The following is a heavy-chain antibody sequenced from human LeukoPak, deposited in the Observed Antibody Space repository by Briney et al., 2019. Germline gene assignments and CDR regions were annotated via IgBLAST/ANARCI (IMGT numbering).Heavy chain of an antibody. D-gene: IGHD5-12*01. J-gene: IGHJ6*03. CDR3: AKDRSPGGYDFVSYYYYYMDV. CDR1: GFTFSSYD. CDR2: IRYDGSNK. V-gene: IGHV3-30*02. Sequence: GGSLRLSCAASGFTFSSYDIHWVRQAPGKGLEWVAFIRYDGSNKYYADSVRGRFTISRVNSKNTLYLQMNSLRAEDTAVYYCAKDRSPGGYDFVSYYYYYMDVWGKGTTVTVSS.